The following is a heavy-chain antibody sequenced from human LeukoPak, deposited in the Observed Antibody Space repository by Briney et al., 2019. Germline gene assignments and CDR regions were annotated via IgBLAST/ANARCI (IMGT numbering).Heavy chain of an antibody. CDR2: MNPNSGNT. CDR3: ARGEYSSGWCSLEYFQD. Sequence: ASVKVSCKASGYTFTGYYMHWVRQAPGQGLEWMGWMNPNSGNTGYAQKFQGRVTMTRNNSISTAYMELSSLRSEDTAVYYCARGEYSSGWCSLEYFQDWGQGSLVTVSS. J-gene: IGHJ1*01. CDR1: GYTFTGYY. V-gene: IGHV1-8*02. D-gene: IGHD6-19*01.